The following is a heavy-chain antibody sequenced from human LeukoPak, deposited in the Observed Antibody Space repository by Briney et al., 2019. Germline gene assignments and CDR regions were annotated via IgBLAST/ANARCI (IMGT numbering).Heavy chain of an antibody. Sequence: ASVKVSCKASGGTFSSYAISWVRQAPGQGLEWMGGIIPIFGTANYAQKFQGRVTITADESTSTAYMELRSLRSDDTAVYYCAREGGPTGGAQDYWGQGTLVTVSS. J-gene: IGHJ4*02. V-gene: IGHV1-69*13. CDR2: IIPIFGTA. CDR1: GGTFSSYA. CDR3: AREGGPTGGAQDY. D-gene: IGHD1-1*01.